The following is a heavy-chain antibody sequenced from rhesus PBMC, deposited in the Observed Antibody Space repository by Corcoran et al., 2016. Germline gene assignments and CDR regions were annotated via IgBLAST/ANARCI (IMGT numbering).Heavy chain of an antibody. CDR2: IYGGSRST. Sequence: QVQLQESGPGLVKPSETLSLTCAVSGGSISSNYWSWIRQSPGKGLEWLGYIYGGSRSTSYNPSLKRRVSNSTCTSKNQFFPKPSTGTAGDTAVYYCAGVGGDRWVGWYFDFWGPGTRI. CDR1: GGSISSNY. D-gene: IGHD3-34*01. V-gene: IGHV4-147*01. J-gene: IGHJ2*01. CDR3: AGVGGDRWVGWYFDF.